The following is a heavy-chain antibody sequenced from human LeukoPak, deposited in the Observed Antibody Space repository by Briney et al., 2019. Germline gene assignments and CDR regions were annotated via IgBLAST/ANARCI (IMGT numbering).Heavy chain of an antibody. V-gene: IGHV1-2*06. Sequence: ASVKVSCKASGQSLTGYFIHWVRQAPGQGLEWVGRIDPNTGDTIYAQNFQGRVTVTSATSISTAYVKLSRLTSDDTAVYFCARLGLHGSGTYYFFDYWGQGTLVTVSS. J-gene: IGHJ4*02. CDR3: ARLGLHGSGTYYFFDY. CDR2: IDPNTGDT. D-gene: IGHD3-10*01. CDR1: GQSLTGYF.